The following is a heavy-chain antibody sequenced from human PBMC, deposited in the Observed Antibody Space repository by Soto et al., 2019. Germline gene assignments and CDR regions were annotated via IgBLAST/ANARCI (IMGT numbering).Heavy chain of an antibody. V-gene: IGHV1-58*01. J-gene: IGHJ4*02. CDR2: IVVGSGNT. Sequence: RASVKVSCKASGFTFTSSAVQWVRQARGQRLEWIGWIVVGSGNTNYAQKFQERVTITRDMSTSTAYMELSSLRSEDTAVYYCAAAVPWDPSVDYWGQGTLVTVSS. CDR1: GFTFTSSA. CDR3: AAAVPWDPSVDY. D-gene: IGHD1-26*01.